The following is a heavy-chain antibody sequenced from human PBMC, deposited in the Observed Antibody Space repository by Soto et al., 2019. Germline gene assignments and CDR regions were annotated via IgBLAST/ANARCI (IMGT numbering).Heavy chain of an antibody. CDR3: ARETITIFGSGYFDL. CDR2: ISSSSSYI. D-gene: IGHD3-3*01. V-gene: IGHV3-21*01. J-gene: IGHJ2*01. Sequence: VQLVESGGGLVKPGGSLRLSCAASGFTFSSYSMNWVRQAPGKGLEWVSSISSSSSYIYYADSVKGRFTISRDNVKNSLYLQMNSLSAEDTAVYYCARETITIFGSGYFDLWGRGTLVTVSS. CDR1: GFTFSSYS.